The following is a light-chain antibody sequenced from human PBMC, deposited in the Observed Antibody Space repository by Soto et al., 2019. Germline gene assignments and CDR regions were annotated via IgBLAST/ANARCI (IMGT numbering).Light chain of an antibody. V-gene: IGKV1-5*03. CDR1: QSISSW. Sequence: DIPMTQSPSTLSASVGDRVTITCRASQSISSWLAWYQQKPGKAPKLLIYKASSLESGVPSRFSGSGSGTEFTLTISSLQPDDFATYYCQQYNSYLLITFGQGTRLEIK. J-gene: IGKJ5*01. CDR2: KAS. CDR3: QQYNSYLLIT.